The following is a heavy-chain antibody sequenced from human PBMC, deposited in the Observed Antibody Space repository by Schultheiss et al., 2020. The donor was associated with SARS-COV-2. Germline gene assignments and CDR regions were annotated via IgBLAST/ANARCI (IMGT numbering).Heavy chain of an antibody. Sequence: GGSLRLSCAASGFTFSRSVMSWVRQAPGKGLEWVAVISYDGSNKYYADSVKGRFTISRDNSKNTLYLQMNSLRAEDTAVYYCAKDYGDYGALDYWGQGTLVTVSS. CDR2: ISYDGSNK. CDR1: GFTFSRSV. V-gene: IGHV3-30*18. J-gene: IGHJ4*02. D-gene: IGHD4-17*01. CDR3: AKDYGDYGALDY.